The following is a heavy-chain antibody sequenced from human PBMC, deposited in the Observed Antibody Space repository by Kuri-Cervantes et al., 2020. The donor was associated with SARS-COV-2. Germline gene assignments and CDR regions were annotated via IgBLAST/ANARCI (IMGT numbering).Heavy chain of an antibody. CDR1: GGSISSGSYY. CDR2: IYTSGST. Sequence: SETLSLTCTVSGGSISSGSYYWSWIRQPAGKGLEWIGRIYTSGSTNYNPSLKSRVTISVDTSKNQFSLKLSSVTAADTAVYYCARGRRYCGGGSCWRYYYYYMDVWGKGTTVTVSS. J-gene: IGHJ6*03. D-gene: IGHD2-15*01. V-gene: IGHV4-61*02. CDR3: ARGRRYCGGGSCWRYYYYYMDV.